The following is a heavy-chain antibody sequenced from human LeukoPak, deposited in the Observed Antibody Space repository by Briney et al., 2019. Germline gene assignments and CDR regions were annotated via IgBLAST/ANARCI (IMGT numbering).Heavy chain of an antibody. Sequence: SVKVSCKASGGTFSSYAISWVRQAPGQGLEWMGGIIPIFGTANYAQKFQGRVTITADKSTSTAYMELSSLRSEDTAVYYCARAGVVAATRDFDYWGQGTLVTVSS. CDR3: ARAGVVAATRDFDY. V-gene: IGHV1-69*06. J-gene: IGHJ4*02. D-gene: IGHD2-15*01. CDR1: GGTFSSYA. CDR2: IIPIFGTA.